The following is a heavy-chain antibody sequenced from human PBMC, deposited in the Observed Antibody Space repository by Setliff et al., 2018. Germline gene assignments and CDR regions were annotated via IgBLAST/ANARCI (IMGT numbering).Heavy chain of an antibody. D-gene: IGHD3-10*01. CDR3: ARAYYYASGNPHNYYMDV. CDR1: GGSISSSY. CDR2: FYHSESM. V-gene: IGHV4-59*08. J-gene: IGHJ6*03. Sequence: SETLSLTCNVSGGSISSSYWSWIRQPPGKGLEWIGYFYHSESMSYNPSLKGRVTMSADTSKNQVSLKLTSVSAADTAVYYCARAYYYASGNPHNYYMDVWGKGIAVTVS.